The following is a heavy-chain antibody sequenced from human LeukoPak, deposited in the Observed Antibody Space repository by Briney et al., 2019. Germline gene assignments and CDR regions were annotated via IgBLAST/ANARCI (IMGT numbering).Heavy chain of an antibody. V-gene: IGHV3-30-3*01. J-gene: IGHJ4*02. CDR3: AREVAVAEVDY. D-gene: IGHD6-19*01. CDR2: ISYDGSNK. CDR1: GFTFSSYA. Sequence: GGSLRLSCAASGFTFSSYAMHWVRQAPGKGLEWVAVISYDGSNKYYADSVKGRFTISRDNSKNSLYLQMNSLRAEDTAVYYCAREVAVAEVDYWGQGTLVTVSS.